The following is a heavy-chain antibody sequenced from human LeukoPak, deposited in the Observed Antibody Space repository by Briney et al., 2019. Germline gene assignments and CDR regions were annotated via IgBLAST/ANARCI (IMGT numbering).Heavy chain of an antibody. V-gene: IGHV3-7*03. J-gene: IGHJ4*02. D-gene: IGHD6-13*01. CDR1: EFTFSNYW. CDR2: IKRDGSEK. CDR3: ARDHGSSWETFDY. Sequence: PGGSLRLSCAASEFTFSNYWMSWVRQAPGNGLEWVANIKRDGSEKYYVDSVKGRFTISRDNAKNSLFLHVNSLRVEDTAVYYCARDHGSSWETFDYWGQGTLVTVSS.